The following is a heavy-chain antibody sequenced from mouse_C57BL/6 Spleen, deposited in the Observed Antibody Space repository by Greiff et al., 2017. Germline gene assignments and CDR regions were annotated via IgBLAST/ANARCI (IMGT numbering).Heavy chain of an antibody. CDR1: GYAFSSSW. D-gene: IGHD2-5*01. J-gene: IGHJ3*01. Sequence: QVQLKQSGPELVKPGASVKISCKASGYAFSSSWMNWVKQRPGKGLEWIGRIYPGDGDTNYNGKFKGKATLTADKSSSTAYMQLSSLTSEDSAVYFCAREGTYSNYDWFAYWGQGTLVTVSA. CDR3: AREGTYSNYDWFAY. V-gene: IGHV1-82*01. CDR2: IYPGDGDT.